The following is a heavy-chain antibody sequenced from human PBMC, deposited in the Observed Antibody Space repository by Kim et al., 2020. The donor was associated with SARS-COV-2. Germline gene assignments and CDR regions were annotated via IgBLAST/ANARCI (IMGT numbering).Heavy chain of an antibody. J-gene: IGHJ3*02. D-gene: IGHD3-3*01. V-gene: IGHV5-51*01. CDR3: ARLKRVTIFGVVIEGPFDI. CDR2: IYPGDSDT. CDR1: GYSFTSYW. Sequence: GESLKISCKGSGYSFTSYWIGWVRQMPGKGLGWMGIIYPGDSDTRYSPSFQGQVTISADKSISTAYLQWSSLKASDTAMYHCARLKRVTIFGVVIEGPFDIWGQGTMVTVSS.